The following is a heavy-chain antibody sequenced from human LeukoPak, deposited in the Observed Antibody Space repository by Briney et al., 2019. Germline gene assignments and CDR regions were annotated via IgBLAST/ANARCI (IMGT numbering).Heavy chain of an antibody. V-gene: IGHV1-18*01. D-gene: IGHD6-13*01. J-gene: IGHJ5*02. CDR2: ISAYNGKT. CDR3: ARGKAGRAAAPASNWFDP. Sequence: ASVKVSCMASGYTFTIYGISWVRQAPGQGQEWMGWISAYNGKTNYAQKLQGRVTMTTDTSTSTAYMELRSLRSDDTAVYYCARGKAGRAAAPASNWFDPWGQGTLVTVSS. CDR1: GYTFTIYG.